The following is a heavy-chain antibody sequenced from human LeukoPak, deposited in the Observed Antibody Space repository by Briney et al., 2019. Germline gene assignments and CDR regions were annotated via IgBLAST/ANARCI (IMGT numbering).Heavy chain of an antibody. V-gene: IGHV3-7*01. CDR1: GITFRHYW. J-gene: IGHJ5*02. D-gene: IGHD2-2*01. Sequence: GGSLRLSCTVSGITFRHYWMSWVRQAPGKGLEWVAFIKEDGSDTHYVDSVKGRFTISRDDAQNSLYLQMSSLKAGDTAVYFCHQPVTLPAWGQGTLVTVSS. CDR3: HQPVTLPA. CDR2: IKEDGSDT.